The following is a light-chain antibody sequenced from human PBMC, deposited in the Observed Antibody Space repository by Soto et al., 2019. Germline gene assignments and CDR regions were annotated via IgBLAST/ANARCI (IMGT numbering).Light chain of an antibody. CDR3: MQALQTPLYS. J-gene: IGKJ2*03. CDR2: LGS. Sequence: DIVMTQSPLSLPVTPGEPASISCRSSQSLLHGNVYNYLDWYLQKPGQSPQLLIYLGSNRASGVTDRFSGSGSGTDSTLKISRVEAEDVGIYYCMQALQTPLYSFGQGTKLEVK. CDR1: QSLLHGNVYNY. V-gene: IGKV2-28*01.